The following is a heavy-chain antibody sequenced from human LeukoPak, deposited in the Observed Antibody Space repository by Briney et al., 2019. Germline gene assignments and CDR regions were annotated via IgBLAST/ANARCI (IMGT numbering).Heavy chain of an antibody. J-gene: IGHJ4*02. CDR2: VNLQGGT. CDR1: GGSITQTYY. V-gene: IGHV4-4*02. CDR3: AREGGSYRPLDY. Sequence: PSGTLSLICDVSGGSITQTYYWTWVRQPPGKGLEWIGEVNLQGGTNYNPSLLRRVAISVDTSANHVSLQMTSATAADTAVYYCAREGGSYRPLDYSGQGTLVTVSS. D-gene: IGHD3-16*02.